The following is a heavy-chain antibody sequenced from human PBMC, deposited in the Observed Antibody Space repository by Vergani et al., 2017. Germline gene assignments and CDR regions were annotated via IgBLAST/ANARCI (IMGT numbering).Heavy chain of an antibody. Sequence: QVRLQESGPGLVKPSETLSLTCSVSGGSMSGYYWSWIRQPPGKELEWIGYMYHSGSTNYNPSLETRVTISGDTSKNQFSLKVTSVTAADTAVYFYARQRPGSGWSPGDFDDWGQGILVTVSS. D-gene: IGHD6-19*01. CDR3: ARQRPGSGWSPGDFDD. V-gene: IGHV4-59*08. CDR2: MYHSGST. CDR1: GGSMSGYY. J-gene: IGHJ4*02.